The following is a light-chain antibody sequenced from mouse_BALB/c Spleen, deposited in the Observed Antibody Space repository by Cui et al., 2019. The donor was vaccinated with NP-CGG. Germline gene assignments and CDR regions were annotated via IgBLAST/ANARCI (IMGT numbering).Light chain of an antibody. CDR1: TGAVTTNNY. J-gene: IGLJ1*01. CDR2: GTS. CDR3: ALWYSNHWV. V-gene: IGLV1*01. Sequence: QAVVTQESALTTSPGETVTLTCRSSTGAVTTNNYANWVQEKPDHLFTSLIGGTSNRAPGVPARFSGSLIGDKAALTITVAQTEDEAIYFCALWYSNHWVFGGGTKLTVL.